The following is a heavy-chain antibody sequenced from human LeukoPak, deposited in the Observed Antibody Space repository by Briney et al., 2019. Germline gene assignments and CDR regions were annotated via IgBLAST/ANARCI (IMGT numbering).Heavy chain of an antibody. Sequence: SETLYLTCTVSGGSINNYYWSWIRQPPGKGLEWVGYVYFSGSTNYNPSLKSRVTISVDTSKNQFSLKLSSVTAADTAVYYCARDRMGYGSGSYYNPNSWFDPWGQGTLVTVSS. CDR1: GGSINNYY. J-gene: IGHJ5*02. CDR2: VYFSGST. V-gene: IGHV4-59*01. CDR3: ARDRMGYGSGSYYNPNSWFDP. D-gene: IGHD3-10*01.